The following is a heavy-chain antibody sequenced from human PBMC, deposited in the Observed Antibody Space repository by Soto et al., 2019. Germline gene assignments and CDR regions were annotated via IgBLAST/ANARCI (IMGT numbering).Heavy chain of an antibody. V-gene: IGHV1-69*01. CDR1: GGTFSSYA. CDR2: IIPIFGTA. D-gene: IGHD2-8*01. CDR3: ARHGAQLGAYYFDY. J-gene: IGHJ4*02. Sequence: QVQLVQSGAEVKKPGSSVKVSCKASGGTFSSYAISWVRQAPGQGLEWMGGIIPIFGTANYAQKFQGRVTITADESTSTAYMELSSLRSEDTAVYYCARHGAQLGAYYFDYWGQGTLVTVSS.